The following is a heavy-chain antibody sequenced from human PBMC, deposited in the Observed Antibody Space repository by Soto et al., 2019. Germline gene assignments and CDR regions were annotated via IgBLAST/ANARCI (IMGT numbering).Heavy chain of an antibody. CDR2: ISAYNGNT. Sequence: QVQLVQSGAEVKKPGASVKVSCKASGYTSTSYGISWVRQAPGQGLEWMGWISAYNGNTNYAQKLQGRVTMTTDTSTSTAYMELRSLRSVDTAVYYCARMHYYDSSGYYYSNFDYWGQGTLVTVSS. J-gene: IGHJ4*02. V-gene: IGHV1-18*04. CDR3: ARMHYYDSSGYYYSNFDY. CDR1: GYTSTSYG. D-gene: IGHD3-22*01.